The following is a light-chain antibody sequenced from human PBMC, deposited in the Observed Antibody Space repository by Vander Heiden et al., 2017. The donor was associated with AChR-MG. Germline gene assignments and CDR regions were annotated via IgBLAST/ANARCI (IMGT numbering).Light chain of an antibody. V-gene: IGKV2-28*01. CDR3: RQALQTPLT. CDR2: LGS. Sequence: EIVMTQSPLSLPVTPGEPASFSCRSSQSLLHTNGYSYLDWYLQKPGQSPQLLIYLGSNRASGVPDRFSGSGSGTDFTLTISRVEAEDVGVYYCRQALQTPLTFGGGTKVEIK. J-gene: IGKJ4*01. CDR1: QSLLHTNGYSY.